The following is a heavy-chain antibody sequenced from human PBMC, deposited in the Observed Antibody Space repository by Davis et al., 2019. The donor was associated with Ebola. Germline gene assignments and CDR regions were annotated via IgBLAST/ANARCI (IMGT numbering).Heavy chain of an antibody. D-gene: IGHD6-25*01. Sequence: PGGSLRLSCAASGFTFSSYWMHWVRQAPGKGLVWVSRINSDGTGISYADSVKGRFTISRDNAKSTLYLQMNSLRAEDTALYYCARVGYSSGYGLSGMDVWGQGTTVTVSS. V-gene: IGHV3-74*01. CDR2: INSDGTGI. J-gene: IGHJ6*02. CDR3: ARVGYSSGYGLSGMDV. CDR1: GFTFSSYW.